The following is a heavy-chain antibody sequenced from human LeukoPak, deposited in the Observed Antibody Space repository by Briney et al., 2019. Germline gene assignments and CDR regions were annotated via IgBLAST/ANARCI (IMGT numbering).Heavy chain of an antibody. Sequence: PGWSLRLSCAASGFTFSSYSMNWVRQAPGKGLEWVSSISSSSSYIYYADSVKGRFTISRDNAKNSLYLQMNSLRAEDTAVYYCARGSVVGMDVWGQGTTVTVSS. V-gene: IGHV3-21*01. CDR2: ISSSSSYI. CDR1: GFTFSSYS. J-gene: IGHJ6*02. CDR3: ARGSVVGMDV. D-gene: IGHD2-21*01.